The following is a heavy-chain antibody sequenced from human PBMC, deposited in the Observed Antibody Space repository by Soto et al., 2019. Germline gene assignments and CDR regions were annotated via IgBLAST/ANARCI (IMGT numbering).Heavy chain of an antibody. D-gene: IGHD3-3*01. CDR3: VSLYYDFWTGYNGMDV. J-gene: IGHJ6*02. Sequence: PGGPLGLYSAASGFNFSSALHWVLQAPWKLLDYVSAIVVNGDKIYYIESVKGRFSISRDNFKNTLYLQMTSLRPEDTAVYYCVSLYYDFWTGYNGMDVWSQGTTVTASS. CDR1: GFNFSSA. CDR2: IVVNGDKI. V-gene: IGHV3-64D*06.